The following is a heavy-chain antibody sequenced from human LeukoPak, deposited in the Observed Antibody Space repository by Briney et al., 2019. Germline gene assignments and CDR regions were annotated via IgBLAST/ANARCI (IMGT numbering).Heavy chain of an antibody. D-gene: IGHD3-10*01. Sequence: GGSLRLSCAGSGFTFSRYTFNWVRQAPGRGLEWVSAISGSGGSTYYADSVKGRFTISRDNSKNTLYLQMNSLRAEDTAVYYCAKDPQKKGSGSSIDYWGQGTLVTVSS. CDR1: GFTFSRYT. CDR3: AKDPQKKGSGSSIDY. V-gene: IGHV3-23*01. CDR2: ISGSGGST. J-gene: IGHJ4*02.